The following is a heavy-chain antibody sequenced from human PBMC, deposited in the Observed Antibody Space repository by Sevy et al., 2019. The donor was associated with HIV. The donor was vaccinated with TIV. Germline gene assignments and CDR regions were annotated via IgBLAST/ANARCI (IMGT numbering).Heavy chain of an antibody. CDR1: GGSISSGGYY. CDR2: IYYSGST. J-gene: IGHJ4*02. D-gene: IGHD3-22*01. Sequence: SETLSLTCTVSGGSISSGGYYWSWIRQHPGKGLEWIGYIYYSGSTYYNPSLKSRVTISEDTSKNQFSLKLSSVTAADTAVYYCARDGSSGYYSLWGQGTLVTVSS. V-gene: IGHV4-31*03. CDR3: ARDGSSGYYSL.